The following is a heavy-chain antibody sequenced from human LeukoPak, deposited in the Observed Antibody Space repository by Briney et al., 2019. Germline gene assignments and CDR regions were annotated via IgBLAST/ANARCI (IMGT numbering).Heavy chain of an antibody. Sequence: SGTLSLTCAVSGGSISSSNWWSWVRQPPGKGLEWIGEIYHSGSTNYNPSLKSRVTISVDTSKNQFSLKLSSVTAADAAVYYCARRPSGRNWFDPWGQGTLVTVSS. CDR1: GGSISSSNW. CDR3: ARRPSGRNWFDP. V-gene: IGHV4-4*02. J-gene: IGHJ5*02. CDR2: IYHSGST. D-gene: IGHD3-10*01.